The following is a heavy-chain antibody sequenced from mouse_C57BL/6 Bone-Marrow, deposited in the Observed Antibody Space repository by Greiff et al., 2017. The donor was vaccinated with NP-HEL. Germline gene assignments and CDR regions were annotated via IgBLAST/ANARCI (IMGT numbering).Heavy chain of an antibody. D-gene: IGHD1-1*01. Sequence: EVKLVESGGGLVKPGGSLKLSCAASGFTFSSYAMSWVRQTPEKRQDWVATISDGDSYTYYPDNVKGRFTISRDNAKNNLYLQMSHLKSEDTAMYYCARYYYGSSYSYAMDYWGQGTSVTVSS. J-gene: IGHJ4*01. CDR2: ISDGDSYT. CDR1: GFTFSSYA. V-gene: IGHV5-4*03. CDR3: ARYYYGSSYSYAMDY.